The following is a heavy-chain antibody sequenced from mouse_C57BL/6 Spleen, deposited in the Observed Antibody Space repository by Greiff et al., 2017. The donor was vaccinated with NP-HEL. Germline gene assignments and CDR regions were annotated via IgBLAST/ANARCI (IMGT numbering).Heavy chain of an antibody. D-gene: IGHD1-3*01. J-gene: IGHJ4*01. V-gene: IGHV5-4*03. CDR3: ARVYDYYAMDY. CDR1: GFTFSSYA. Sequence: EVKLMESGGGLVKPGGSLKLSCAASGFTFSSYAMSWVRQTPEKRLEWVATISDGGSYTYYPDNVKGRFTISRDNAKNNLYLQMSHLKSEDTAMYYCARVYDYYAMDYWGQGTSVTVSS. CDR2: ISDGGSYT.